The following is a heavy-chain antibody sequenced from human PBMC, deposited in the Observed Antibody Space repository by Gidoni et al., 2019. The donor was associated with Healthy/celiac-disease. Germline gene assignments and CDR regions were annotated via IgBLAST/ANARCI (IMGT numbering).Heavy chain of an antibody. D-gene: IGHD1-1*01. CDR3: ARDTELEQGDFDY. J-gene: IGHJ4*02. Sequence: EVQLVESGGGLVKPGGSLSLSCSASGFTFSSYSLNWVRQAPGKGMEWVSSISISSSYIYYADSGKGRFTISRDNAKNSLYLQMNSLRAEDTAVYYCARDTELEQGDFDYWGQGTLVTVSS. V-gene: IGHV3-21*01. CDR1: GFTFSSYS. CDR2: ISISSSYI.